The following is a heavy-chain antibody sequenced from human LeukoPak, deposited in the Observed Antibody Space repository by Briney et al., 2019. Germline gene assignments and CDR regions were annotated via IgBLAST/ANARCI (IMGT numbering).Heavy chain of an antibody. CDR1: GGSISSYY. D-gene: IGHD6-13*01. Sequence: KPSETLSLTCSVSGGSISSYYWSWIRQPPGKGLEWIGYIYSSGSTNYNPSLKSRVTISVDTSKNQFSLRLNSVTAADTAVHYCARSAYSSSRNLDYWGQGTLVTVSS. V-gene: IGHV4-59*01. CDR3: ARSAYSSSRNLDY. J-gene: IGHJ4*02. CDR2: IYSSGST.